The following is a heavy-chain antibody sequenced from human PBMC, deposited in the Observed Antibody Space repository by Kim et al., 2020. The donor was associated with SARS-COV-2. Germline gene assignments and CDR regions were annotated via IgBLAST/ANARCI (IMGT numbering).Heavy chain of an antibody. V-gene: IGHV3-23*01. CDR2: ISGSGGST. J-gene: IGHJ6*02. CDR1: GFTFSSYA. D-gene: IGHD1-7*01. CDR3: AKDTSWDYRLYYYYGMDV. Sequence: GGSLRLSCAASGFTFSSYAMSWVRQAPGKGLEWVSAISGSGGSTYYADSVKGRFTISRDNSKNTLYLQMNSLRAEDTAVYYCAKDTSWDYRLYYYYGMDVWGQGTTVTVSS.